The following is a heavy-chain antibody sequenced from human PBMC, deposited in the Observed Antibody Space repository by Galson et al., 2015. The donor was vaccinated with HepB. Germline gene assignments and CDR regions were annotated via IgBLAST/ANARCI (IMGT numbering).Heavy chain of an antibody. CDR1: GGSISIGGYY. J-gene: IGHJ5*02. D-gene: IGHD6-13*01. Sequence: PLSLTCTVSGGSISIGGYYWSWIRQHPGKGLEWIGYIYYSGSTYYNPSLKSRVTISVDTSKNQFSLKLSSVTAADTAVYYCARGDGAAAGPQWFDPWGQGTLVTISS. CDR3: ARGDGAAAGPQWFDP. CDR2: IYYSGST. V-gene: IGHV4-31*03.